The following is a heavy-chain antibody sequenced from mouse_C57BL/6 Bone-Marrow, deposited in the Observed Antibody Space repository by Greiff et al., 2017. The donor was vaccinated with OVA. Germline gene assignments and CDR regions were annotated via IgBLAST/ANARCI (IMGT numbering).Heavy chain of an antibody. CDR1: GYTFTDYE. V-gene: IGHV1-15*01. Sequence: VQLVESGAELVRPGASVTLSCKASGYTFTDYEMHWVKQTPVHGLEWIGAIDPETGGTAYNQKFKGKAILTADKSSSTAYMELRSLTSEDSAVYYCTRGPPTTGLDYWGQGTTLTVSS. D-gene: IGHD4-1*01. J-gene: IGHJ2*01. CDR3: TRGPPTTGLDY. CDR2: IDPETGGT.